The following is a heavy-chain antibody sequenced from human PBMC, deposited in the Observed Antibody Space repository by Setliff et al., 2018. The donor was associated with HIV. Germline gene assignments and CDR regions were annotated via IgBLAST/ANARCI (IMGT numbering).Heavy chain of an antibody. V-gene: IGHV4-34*08. J-gene: IGHJ4*02. D-gene: IGHD6-25*01. CDR1: GGTFSGYY. CDR2: INHKGVT. Sequence: SETLSLTCAVYGGTFSGYYWTWIRHSPDRGLEWIGEINHKGVTNYSPSLLRRATISADTSKNQFSLRLSSVTAADTALYFCARAQIAAPRPFDYWGQGTLVTVSS. CDR3: ARAQIAAPRPFDY.